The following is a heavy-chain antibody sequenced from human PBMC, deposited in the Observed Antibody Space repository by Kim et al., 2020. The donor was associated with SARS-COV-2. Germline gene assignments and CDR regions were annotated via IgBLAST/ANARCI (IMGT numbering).Heavy chain of an antibody. V-gene: IGHV5-51*01. CDR3: ARLTSGYSNGWYNYGMDV. Sequence: GESLKISCKGSGYSFTSYWIAWVRQMPGKGLEWMGIIYPGDSDTRYSPSFQGQVTISADKSISTAYLQWSSLKASDTAMYYCARLTSGYSNGWYNYGMDVWGQGTTVTVSS. J-gene: IGHJ6*02. CDR1: GYSFTSYW. CDR2: IYPGDSDT. D-gene: IGHD4-4*01.